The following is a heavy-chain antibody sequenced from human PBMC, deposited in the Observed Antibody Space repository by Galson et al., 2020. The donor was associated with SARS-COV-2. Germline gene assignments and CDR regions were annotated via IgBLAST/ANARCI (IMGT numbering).Heavy chain of an antibody. D-gene: IGHD6-13*01. J-gene: IGHJ6*02. V-gene: IGHV4-34*01. CDR2: INHSGST. CDR3: ARGGVAAAGLALYYYDGMDV. Sequence: SETLSLTCAVSGGSFSGYYWSWIRQPPGKGLEWIGAINHSGSTNYNPSLKSRVTISVDTSKNQFPLKLSSVTAADTAVYYWARGGVAAAGLALYYYDGMDVWGQGTTVTVSS. CDR1: GGSFSGYY.